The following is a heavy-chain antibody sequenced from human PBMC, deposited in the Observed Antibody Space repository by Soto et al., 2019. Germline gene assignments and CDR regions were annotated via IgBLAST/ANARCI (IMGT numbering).Heavy chain of an antibody. CDR2: ISGSGGST. CDR1: GFPFSSYA. J-gene: IGHJ6*02. V-gene: IGHV3-23*01. D-gene: IGHD6-13*01. Sequence: GGSMRLSCAASGFPFSSYAMSWVRQAPGKGLEWVSAISGSGGSTYYADSVKGRFTISRDNSKNTLYLQMNSLRAEDTAVYYCANDPYSSKDYYGMDVWGQGTTVTVSS. CDR3: ANDPYSSKDYYGMDV.